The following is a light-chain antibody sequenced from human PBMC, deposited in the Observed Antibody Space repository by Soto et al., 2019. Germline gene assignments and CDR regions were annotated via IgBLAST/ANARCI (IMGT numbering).Light chain of an antibody. Sequence: SVLTQPASVSGSHGQSITISCTGTSSDVGGYNYVSWYQQHPGKAPKFMIYDVSNRPSGVSNRFSGSKSGSTASLTISGLQAEDEADYYCSSYTTSNTRQIVFGTGTKVTVL. CDR3: SSYTTSNTRQIV. V-gene: IGLV2-14*01. CDR2: DVS. CDR1: SSDVGGYNY. J-gene: IGLJ1*01.